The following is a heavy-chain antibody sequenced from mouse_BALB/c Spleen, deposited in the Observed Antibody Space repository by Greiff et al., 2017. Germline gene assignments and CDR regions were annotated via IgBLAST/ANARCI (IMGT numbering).Heavy chain of an antibody. CDR3: ARRDTVVARGFAY. V-gene: IGHV1-9*01. J-gene: IGHJ3*01. D-gene: IGHD1-1*01. Sequence: LVESGAELMKPGASVKISCKATGYTFSSYWIEWVKQRPGHGLEWIGEILPGSGSTNYNEKFKGKATFTADTSSNTAYMQLSSLTSEDSAVYYCARRDTVVARGFAYWGQGTLVTVSA. CDR1: GYTFSSYW. CDR2: ILPGSGST.